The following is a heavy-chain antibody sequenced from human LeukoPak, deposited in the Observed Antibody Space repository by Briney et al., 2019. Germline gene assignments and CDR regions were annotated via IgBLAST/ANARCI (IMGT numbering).Heavy chain of an antibody. V-gene: IGHV4-59*01. Sequence: SETLSLTYTVSGPPTSAYYWSWIRQPPGKGLEWIGYSYSGGNANYNPSLKSRVTISIDTSENQFSLRLTSVTAADTAVYFCAHSKRGGGYYINAFAVWGQGALVTISS. D-gene: IGHD1-26*01. CDR2: SYSGGNA. J-gene: IGHJ3*01. CDR1: GPPTSAYY. CDR3: AHSKRGGGYYINAFAV.